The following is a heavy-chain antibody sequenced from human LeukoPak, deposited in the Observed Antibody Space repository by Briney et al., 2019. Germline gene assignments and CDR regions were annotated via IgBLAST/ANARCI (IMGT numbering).Heavy chain of an antibody. V-gene: IGHV3-23*01. CDR3: AKDRVVGATHWFDP. D-gene: IGHD1-26*01. CDR1: GFTFSSYG. CDR2: ISGNGGST. J-gene: IGHJ5*02. Sequence: GGSLRLSCAASGFTFSSYGMHWVRQAPGKGLEWVSTISGNGGSTYYADSVKGRFTISRDNSKDTVYVQMNSLRAVDTAVYYCAKDRVVGATHWFDPWGQGTLVTVSS.